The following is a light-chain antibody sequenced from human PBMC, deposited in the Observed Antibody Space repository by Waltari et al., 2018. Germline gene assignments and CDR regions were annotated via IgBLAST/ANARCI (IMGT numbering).Light chain of an antibody. J-gene: IGLJ7*01. Sequence: QSVLTQPPSASGTPGQRVTISCSGSSSNIGSNYVYWYQQLPGTAPKPLIYGNNQRPSGVPDRSSGSTSGTSASLAISGLRSEDEADYYCAAWDDSLSGAVFGGGTQLTVL. CDR3: AAWDDSLSGAV. CDR2: GNN. V-gene: IGLV1-47*01. CDR1: SSNIGSNY.